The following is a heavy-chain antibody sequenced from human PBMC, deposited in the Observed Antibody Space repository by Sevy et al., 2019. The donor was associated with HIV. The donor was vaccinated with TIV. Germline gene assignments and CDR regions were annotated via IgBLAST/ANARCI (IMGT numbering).Heavy chain of an antibody. CDR1: GGSISSYY. J-gene: IGHJ4*02. Sequence: SETLSLTCTVSGGSISSYYWSWIRQPPGKGLEWIGYIYYSGSTNSNPSLKSRVTISVDTSKNQFSLKLSSVTAADTAVYYCARGTRDGYIIDYWGQGTLVTVSS. CDR2: IYYSGST. V-gene: IGHV4-59*01. CDR3: ARGTRDGYIIDY. D-gene: IGHD5-12*01.